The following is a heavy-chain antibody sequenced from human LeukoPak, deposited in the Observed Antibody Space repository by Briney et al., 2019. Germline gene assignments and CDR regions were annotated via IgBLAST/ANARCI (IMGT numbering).Heavy chain of an antibody. CDR2: IIPILGIA. D-gene: IGHD1/OR15-1a*01. CDR1: GGTFSRYA. Sequence: SVKVSCKASGGTFSRYAISWVRQAPGRGLEWMGRIIPILGIANYAQKFQGRVTITADKSTSTAYMELSSLRSEDTAVYYFTETNPNRWFDPWGQGTLVTLSS. V-gene: IGHV1-69*04. CDR3: TETNPNRWFDP. J-gene: IGHJ5*02.